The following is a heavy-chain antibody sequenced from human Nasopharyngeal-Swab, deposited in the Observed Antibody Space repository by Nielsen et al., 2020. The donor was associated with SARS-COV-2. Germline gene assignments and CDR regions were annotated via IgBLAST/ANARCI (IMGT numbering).Heavy chain of an antibody. Sequence: SETLSLTCTVSGGSISSSSYYWGWIRQPPGKGLEWIGSIYYSGSTYYNPSLKSRVTISVDTSKNQFSLKLSSVTAADTAVYYCARVNYEDYFPYFDYWGQGTLVTVSS. CDR3: ARVNYEDYFPYFDY. J-gene: IGHJ4*02. D-gene: IGHD2/OR15-2a*01. CDR1: GGSISSSSYY. CDR2: IYYSGST. V-gene: IGHV4-39*07.